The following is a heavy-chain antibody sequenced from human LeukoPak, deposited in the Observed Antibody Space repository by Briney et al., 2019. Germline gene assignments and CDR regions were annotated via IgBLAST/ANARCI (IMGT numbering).Heavy chain of an antibody. J-gene: IGHJ4*02. CDR1: GGTFSSYA. V-gene: IGHV1-69*13. CDR3: ARDRGFGYCSSTSCYFDY. CDR2: IIPIFGTA. Sequence: SVNVSCKASGGTFSSYAISWVRQAPGQGLEWMGGIIPIFGTANYAQKFQGRVTITADESTSTAYMELSSLRSEDTAVYYCARDRGFGYCSSTSCYFDYWGQGTLVTVSS. D-gene: IGHD2-2*03.